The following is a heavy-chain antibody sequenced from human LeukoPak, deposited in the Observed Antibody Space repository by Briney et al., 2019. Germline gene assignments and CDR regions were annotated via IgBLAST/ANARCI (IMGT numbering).Heavy chain of an antibody. D-gene: IGHD3-16*01. CDR1: RYTPTKDT. CDR3: ARSGFWADHPAFDI. J-gene: IGHJ3*02. V-gene: IGHV7-4-1*01. Sequence: ASLKVSCKASRYTPTKDTMNWVRHTPRQRLEWIGWIKTKTGNPTFAQGFTVRFVLSLDPSVTTAYLQIGGLKDEDTAVYYCARSGFWADHPAFDIWGQGTLVTVS. CDR2: IKTKTGNP.